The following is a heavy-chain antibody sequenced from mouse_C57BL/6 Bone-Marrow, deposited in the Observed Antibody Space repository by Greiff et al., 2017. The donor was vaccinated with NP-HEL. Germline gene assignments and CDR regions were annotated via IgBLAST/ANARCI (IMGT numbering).Heavy chain of an antibody. CDR3: ARERITTVVANRYFDV. V-gene: IGHV1-81*01. J-gene: IGHJ1*03. D-gene: IGHD1-1*01. CDR2: IYPRSGNT. Sequence: VQLQESGAELARPGASVKLSCKASGYTFTSYGISWVKQRTGQGLEWIGEIYPRSGNTYYNEKFKGKATLTADKSTSTAYMELRSLTSEDSAVYFCARERITTVVANRYFDVWGTGTTVTVSS. CDR1: GYTFTSYG.